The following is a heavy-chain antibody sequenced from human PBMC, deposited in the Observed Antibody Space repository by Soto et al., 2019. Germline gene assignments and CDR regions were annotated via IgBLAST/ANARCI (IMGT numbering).Heavy chain of an antibody. Sequence: QVQLVQSGAEVKKPGSSVKVSCKASGGTFSSYTISWVRQAPGQGLEWMGRIIPILGIANYAQKFQGRVTIPADKSTSTAYMELSSLRAEDTAVYYGARVSVGATVLDYWGQGTLVTVSS. CDR1: GGTFSSYT. J-gene: IGHJ4*02. V-gene: IGHV1-69*02. CDR2: IIPILGIA. D-gene: IGHD1-26*01. CDR3: ARVSVGATVLDY.